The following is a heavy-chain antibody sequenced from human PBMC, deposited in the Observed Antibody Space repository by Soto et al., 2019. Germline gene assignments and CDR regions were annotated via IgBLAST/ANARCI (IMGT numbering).Heavy chain of an antibody. V-gene: IGHV3-48*01. CDR1: GFTFSSYS. J-gene: IGHJ4*02. Sequence: EVQLEESGGGLVQPGRSLRLSCAASGFTFSSYSMNWVRQAPGKGLEWVSYISSSSSTIYYADSVKGRFTISRDNAKNSLYLQMNSLRAEDTAVYYCARANYYGSPGDFDYWGQGTLVTVSS. D-gene: IGHD3-10*01. CDR2: ISSSSSTI. CDR3: ARANYYGSPGDFDY.